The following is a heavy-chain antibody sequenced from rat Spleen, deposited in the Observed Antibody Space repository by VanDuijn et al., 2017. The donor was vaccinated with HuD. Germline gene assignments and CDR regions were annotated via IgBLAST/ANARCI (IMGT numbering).Heavy chain of an antibody. J-gene: IGHJ4*01. CDR2: ISYDGSAT. CDR3: AKDRYSGDSYYYVMDA. CDR1: GFTFSNYG. V-gene: IGHV5-29*01. Sequence: EVQLVESGGGLVQPGRSLKLSCAASGFTFSNYGMAWVRQAPTKGLEWVATISYDGSATYYRDSVKGQFTLSRDNAKSTLYLQMDSLRSEDTATYYCAKDRYSGDSYYYVMDAWGQGASVTVSS. D-gene: IGHD1-1*01.